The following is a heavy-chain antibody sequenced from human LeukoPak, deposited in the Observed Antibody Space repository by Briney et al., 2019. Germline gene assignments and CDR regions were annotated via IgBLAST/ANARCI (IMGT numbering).Heavy chain of an antibody. J-gene: IGHJ5*02. CDR1: GFSFSTYG. CDR3: AKDPGPGLRHPNWFDP. CDR2: IWHDGSKK. Sequence: GGSLRLSCAASGFSFSTYGMHWVRQAPGKGLEWLALIWHDGSKKYYADSVKGRFTISRDNSKNTLYLQMNSLRAEDTAVYYCAKDPGPGLRHPNWFDPWGQGTLVTVSS. D-gene: IGHD4-17*01. V-gene: IGHV3-30*02.